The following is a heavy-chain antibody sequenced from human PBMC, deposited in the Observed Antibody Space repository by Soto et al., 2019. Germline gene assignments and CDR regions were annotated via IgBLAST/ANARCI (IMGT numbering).Heavy chain of an antibody. V-gene: IGHV4-59*01. D-gene: IGHD3-10*01. J-gene: IGHJ5*02. CDR2: IHYTGRT. CDR1: GGSIRSYY. CDR3: ARDLTIGGFFDP. Sequence: SETLSLTCTVPGGSIRSYYWTWIRRSPGKGLEWIGYIHYTGRTNNNPSLKSRVTMSVDTSKNQLSLKLSSVIAADTAVYYCARDLTIGGFFDPWGQGTLVTVSS.